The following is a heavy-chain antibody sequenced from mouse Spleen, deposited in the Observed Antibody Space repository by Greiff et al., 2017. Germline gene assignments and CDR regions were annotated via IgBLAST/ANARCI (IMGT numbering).Heavy chain of an antibody. CDR2: IDPENGDT. D-gene: IGHD2-1*01. V-gene: IGHV14-4*02. Sequence: EVQLQQSGAELVRSGASVKLSCTASGFNIKDYYMHWVKQRPEQGLEWIGWIDPENGDTEYAPKFQGKATMTADTSSNTAYLQLSSLTSEDTAVYYCNAYGNYPDYWGQGTTLTVSS. CDR3: NAYGNYPDY. CDR1: GFNIKDYY. J-gene: IGHJ2*01.